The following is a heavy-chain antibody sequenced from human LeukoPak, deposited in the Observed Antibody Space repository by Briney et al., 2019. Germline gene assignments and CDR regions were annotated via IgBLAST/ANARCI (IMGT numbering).Heavy chain of an antibody. CDR3: VRGSGWFFGF. D-gene: IGHD6-19*01. Sequence: GGSLTLSCAASASTFSGNWMHWVRQAPGKGLEWVASIDQHGRDKYFLDSVKGRFTISRDNSKSSLYLQMNSLRAEDTAVYYCVRGSGWFFGFWDQGSLVTVSS. V-gene: IGHV3-7*01. J-gene: IGHJ4*02. CDR2: IDQHGRDK. CDR1: ASTFSGNW.